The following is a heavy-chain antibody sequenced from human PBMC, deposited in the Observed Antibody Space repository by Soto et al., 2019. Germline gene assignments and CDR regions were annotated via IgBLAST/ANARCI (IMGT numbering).Heavy chain of an antibody. CDR3: GRSHGAGSY. CDR2: ISSTGKNI. J-gene: IGHJ4*02. Sequence: PGGSLRLSCVAYGFTFIDYYMNWVRQAPGKGLEWISYISSTGKNIYYSDSVKGRFIVSRDNAKNSLFLQMNSLTADDTAVYYCGRSHGAGSYWGQGTRVTVSS. V-gene: IGHV3-11*01. D-gene: IGHD4-17*01. CDR1: GFTFIDYY.